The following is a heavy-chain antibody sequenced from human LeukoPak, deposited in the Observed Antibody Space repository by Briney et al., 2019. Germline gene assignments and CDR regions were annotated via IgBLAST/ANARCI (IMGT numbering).Heavy chain of an antibody. D-gene: IGHD3-10*01. V-gene: IGHV3-7*01. CDR1: GLSLSTYW. Sequence: PGGSLRLSCVASGLSLSTYWMSWVRQAPGKGLEWVANIKKDGSEKYYVDSVRGRFTISRDNAKNSLYLQMNSLRADDTAVYYCARTSQFGAFDIWGQGTMVTVSS. CDR3: ARTSQFGAFDI. J-gene: IGHJ3*02. CDR2: IKKDGSEK.